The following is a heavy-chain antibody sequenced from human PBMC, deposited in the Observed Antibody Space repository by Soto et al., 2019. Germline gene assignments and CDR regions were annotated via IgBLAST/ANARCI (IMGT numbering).Heavy chain of an antibody. V-gene: IGHV6-1*01. D-gene: IGHD6-13*01. CDR2: TYYRSKWYN. J-gene: IGHJ5*02. CDR3: ARDNDNVAAAGTAPGQSNLFDP. Sequence: SQTLSLTCAISGDSVSSNSAAWNWIRQSPSRGLEWLGRTYYRSKWYNDYAVSVKSRITINPDTSKNQFSLQLNSVTPEDTAVYYCARDNDNVAAAGTAPGQSNLFDPWGQGTLVTVSS. CDR1: GDSVSSNSAA.